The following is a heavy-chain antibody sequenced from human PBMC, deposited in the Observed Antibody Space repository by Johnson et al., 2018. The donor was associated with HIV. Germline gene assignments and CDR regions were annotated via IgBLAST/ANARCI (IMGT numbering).Heavy chain of an antibody. CDR1: GFTFDDYG. CDR2: INWNGGST. V-gene: IGHV3-20*04. D-gene: IGHD6-19*01. J-gene: IGHJ3*02. Sequence: VQLVESGGGLVKPGGSLRLSCAASGFTFDDYGMSWVRQAPGKGLEWVSGINWNGGSTGYTDSVKGRFTISRDNSKNTLYLQMNRLKPDDTAVYYCAREGIAVVRGRGAFDIWVQGTMVTVSS. CDR3: AREGIAVVRGRGAFDI.